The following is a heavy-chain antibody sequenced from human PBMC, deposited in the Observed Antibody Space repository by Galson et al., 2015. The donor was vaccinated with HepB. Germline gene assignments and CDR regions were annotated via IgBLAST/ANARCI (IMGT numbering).Heavy chain of an antibody. CDR1: GFTFSSYG. J-gene: IGHJ3*02. V-gene: IGHV3-30*18. Sequence: SLRLSCAASGFTFSSYGMHWVRQAPGKGLEWVAVISYDGSNKSYADSVKGRFTISRDNSKNTLYLQMNSLRAEDTAVCYCAKGIQLWPYDAFDIWGQGTMVTVSS. CDR2: ISYDGSNK. CDR3: AKGIQLWPYDAFDI. D-gene: IGHD5-18*01.